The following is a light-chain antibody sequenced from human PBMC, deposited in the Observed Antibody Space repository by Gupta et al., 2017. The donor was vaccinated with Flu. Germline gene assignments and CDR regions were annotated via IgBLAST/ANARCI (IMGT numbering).Light chain of an antibody. CDR1: TGAVTSGRY. V-gene: IGLV7-46*01. CDR3: LLFYGDARPV. CDR2: DTN. J-gene: IGLJ3*02. Sequence: QAVVTQESSLTVSLGGTVTLTCDSSTGAVTSGRYPFWFQQKPGQAPRTLIYDTNSKHSWTPARFSGSLLGGKAALTLSGAQPEDEAEYYCLLFYGDARPVIGGGTELTVL.